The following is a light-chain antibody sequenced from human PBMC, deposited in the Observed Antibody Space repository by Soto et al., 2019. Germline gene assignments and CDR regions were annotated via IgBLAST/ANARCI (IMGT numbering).Light chain of an antibody. J-gene: IGKJ1*01. CDR1: QNIGDW. CDR2: KAS. V-gene: IGKV1-5*03. CDR3: HQYNSYSPEWT. Sequence: DIQMTQSPSTLSASVGDRVTITCRASQNIGDWLAWYQQKPGKAPKLLIYKASTLESGVPSRFRGSGSGTDFTLIISSLQPDDFATYYCHQYNSYSPEWTFGQGTKVESK.